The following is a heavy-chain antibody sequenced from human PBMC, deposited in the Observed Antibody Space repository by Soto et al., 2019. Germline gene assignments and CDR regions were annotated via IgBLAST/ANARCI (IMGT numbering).Heavy chain of an antibody. CDR3: AKDPSLRPQRKIAAAGTFDY. V-gene: IGHV3-23*01. CDR1: GFTFSSYA. D-gene: IGHD6-13*01. J-gene: IGHJ4*02. Sequence: PGGSLRLSCAASGFTFSSYAMSWVRQAPGKGLEWVSAISGSGGSTYYADSVKGRFTISRDNSKNTLYLQMNSLRAEDTAVYYCAKDPSLRPQRKIAAAGTFDYWGQGTLVTVSS. CDR2: ISGSGGST.